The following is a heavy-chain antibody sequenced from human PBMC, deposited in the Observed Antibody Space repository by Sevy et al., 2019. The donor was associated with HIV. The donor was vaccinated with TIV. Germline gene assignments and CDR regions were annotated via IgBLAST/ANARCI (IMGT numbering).Heavy chain of an antibody. J-gene: IGHJ4*02. V-gene: IGHV3-30*02. CDR1: GFIFSTYG. Sequence: GGSLRLSCAASGFIFSTYGMHWVRQAPGKGLEWVALIWYDGSSKYYADSVQGRFTISRDNSKNTLDLQMNGLRAEDTAVFYCAGGDTTMITDLDYWGQGTLVTVSS. CDR3: AGGDTTMITDLDY. D-gene: IGHD3-16*01. CDR2: IWYDGSSK.